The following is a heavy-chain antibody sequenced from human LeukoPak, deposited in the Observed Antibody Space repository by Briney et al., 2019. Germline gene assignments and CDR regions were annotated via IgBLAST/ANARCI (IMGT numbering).Heavy chain of an antibody. CDR1: GVAFDSHG. J-gene: IGHJ4*02. Sequence: GGSLRLSCAASGVAFDSHGMHWVRQAPGKGLEWVAVIWYDGSNKDYADSVKGRFTISRDNSKNTLYLQMNGLRAEDTAVYYCARARNNYDRSGFSALDHWGQGTLVTVSS. CDR3: ARARNNYDRSGFSALDH. CDR2: IWYDGSNK. D-gene: IGHD3-22*01. V-gene: IGHV3-33*01.